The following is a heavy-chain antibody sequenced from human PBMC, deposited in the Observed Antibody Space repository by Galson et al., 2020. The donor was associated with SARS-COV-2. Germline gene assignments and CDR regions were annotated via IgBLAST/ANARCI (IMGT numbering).Heavy chain of an antibody. V-gene: IGHV4-39*07. D-gene: IGHD2-2*01. CDR2: IYYSGST. CDR1: GGYISSSSYY. Sequence: SQTLSLTCTVSGGYISSSSYYWGWIRQPPGKGLEWIGSIYYSGSTYYNPSLKSRVTISVDTSKNQFSLKLSSVTAADTAVYYCASWVVPAAMGWFDPWGQGTLVTVSS. J-gene: IGHJ5*02. CDR3: ASWVVPAAMGWFDP.